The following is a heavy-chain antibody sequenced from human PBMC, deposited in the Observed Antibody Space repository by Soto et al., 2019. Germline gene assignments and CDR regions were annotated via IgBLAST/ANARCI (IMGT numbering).Heavy chain of an antibody. Sequence: GGSLRLSCAASGFTFSTYAMNWVRQPPGKGLEWVSSISGSGAYTYYADSVQGRFTISRDNSKNTLNLQMNSLRAEDTAVYYCARDRHPYSTKYYFDYWGQGTLVTVSS. V-gene: IGHV3-23*01. CDR3: ARDRHPYSTKYYFDY. CDR2: ISGSGAYT. J-gene: IGHJ4*02. D-gene: IGHD2-2*01. CDR1: GFTFSTYA.